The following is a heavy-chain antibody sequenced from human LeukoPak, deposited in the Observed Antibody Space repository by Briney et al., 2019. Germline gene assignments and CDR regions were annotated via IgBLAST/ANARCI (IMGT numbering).Heavy chain of an antibody. V-gene: IGHV1-2*02. D-gene: IGHD1-14*01. CDR1: GYTFTGYY. J-gene: IGHJ4*02. CDR3: ARSEMADY. CDR2: INPDSGAT. Sequence: GASVKVSCKASGYTFTGYYMHWVRQAPGQGLEWMGWINPDSGATNYAQRFQSRVTMTRDTSISTAYMELSRLRSDDTALYYCARSEMADYWGQGTLVTVSS.